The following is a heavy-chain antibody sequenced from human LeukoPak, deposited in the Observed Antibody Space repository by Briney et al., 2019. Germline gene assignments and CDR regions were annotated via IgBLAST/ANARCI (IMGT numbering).Heavy chain of an antibody. J-gene: IGHJ6*03. CDR2: IRYDGSNK. Sequence: PGGSLRLSCAASGFTFSSYGMHWVRQAPGKGLECVAFIRYDGSNKFYADSVKGRFTISRDNSKNPLYLQMNSLRAEDTAVYYCARAPGSMIVVAHYMDVWGKGTTVTVSS. CDR3: ARAPGSMIVVAHYMDV. V-gene: IGHV3-30*02. CDR1: GFTFSSYG. D-gene: IGHD3-22*01.